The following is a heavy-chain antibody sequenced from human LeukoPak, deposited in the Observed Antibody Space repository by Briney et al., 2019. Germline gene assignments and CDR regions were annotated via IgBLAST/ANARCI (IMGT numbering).Heavy chain of an antibody. Sequence: GGSLRLSCAASGFTFSTYSMNWVRQAPGKGLEWVSYISGSSNRIYYADSVKGRFTISRDNAKNSLYLQMNSLRAEDTAIYYCAKDYSSGTYFDSWGQGTLVTVSS. CDR3: AKDYSSGTYFDS. D-gene: IGHD3-22*01. CDR2: ISGSSNRI. J-gene: IGHJ4*02. CDR1: GFTFSTYS. V-gene: IGHV3-48*01.